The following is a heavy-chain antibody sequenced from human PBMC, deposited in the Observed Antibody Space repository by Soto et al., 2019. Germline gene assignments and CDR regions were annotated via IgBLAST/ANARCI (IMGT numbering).Heavy chain of an antibody. D-gene: IGHD6-13*01. CDR1: GYTFTGYY. V-gene: IGHV1-2*04. J-gene: IGHJ6*02. CDR2: INPNSGGT. CDR3: ASSLYSSSWYGMDV. Sequence: GASVKVSCQASGYTFTGYYMHWVRQAPGQGLEWMGWINPNSGGTNYAQKFQGWVTMTRDTSISTAYMELSRLRSDDTAVYYCASSLYSSSWYGMDVWGQGTTVTVSS.